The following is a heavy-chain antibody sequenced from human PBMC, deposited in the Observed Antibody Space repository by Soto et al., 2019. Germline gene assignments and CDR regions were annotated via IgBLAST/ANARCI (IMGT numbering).Heavy chain of an antibody. J-gene: IGHJ4*02. CDR2: INHSGST. V-gene: IGHV4-34*01. Sequence: NPSETLSLTCAVYGGSFSGYYWSWIRQPPGKGLEWIGEINHSGSTNYNPSLKSRVTISVDTSKNQFSLKLSSVTAADTAVYYCARGWLQWLEPYYFDYWGQGTLVTVSS. CDR1: GGSFSGYY. CDR3: ARGWLQWLEPYYFDY. D-gene: IGHD6-19*01.